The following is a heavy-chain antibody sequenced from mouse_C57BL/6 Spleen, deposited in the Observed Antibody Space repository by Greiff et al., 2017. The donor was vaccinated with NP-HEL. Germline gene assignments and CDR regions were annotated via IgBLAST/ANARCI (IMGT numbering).Heavy chain of an antibody. CDR2: IRNKANGYTT. V-gene: IGHV7-3*01. Sequence: EVKLVESGGGLVQPGGSLSLSCAASGFTFTDYYMSWVRQPPGKALEWLGFIRNKANGYTTEYSASVKGRFTISRDNSQSILYLQMNALRAEDSATYYCARSSSIYDGYYWFAYWGQGTLVTVSA. CDR1: GFTFTDYY. D-gene: IGHD2-3*01. CDR3: ARSSSIYDGYYWFAY. J-gene: IGHJ3*01.